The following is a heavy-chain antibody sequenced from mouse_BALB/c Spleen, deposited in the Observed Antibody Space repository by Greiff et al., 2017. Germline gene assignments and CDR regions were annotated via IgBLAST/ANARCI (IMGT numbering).Heavy chain of an antibody. V-gene: IGHV1-15*01. CDR3: TRGDGYYSAWFAY. D-gene: IGHD2-3*01. CDR2: IDPETGGT. Sequence: QVQLKESGAELVRPGASVTLSCKASGYTFTDYEMHWVKQTPVHGLEWIGAIDPETGGTAYNQKFKGKATLTADKSSSTAYMELRSLTSEDSAVYYCTRGDGYYSAWFAYWGQGTLVTVSA. J-gene: IGHJ3*01. CDR1: GYTFTDYE.